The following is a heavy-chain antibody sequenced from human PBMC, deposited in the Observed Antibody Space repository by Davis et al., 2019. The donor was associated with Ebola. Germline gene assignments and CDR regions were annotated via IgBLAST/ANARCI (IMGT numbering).Heavy chain of an antibody. J-gene: IGHJ4*02. CDR3: SRGTDAYKSGVD. D-gene: IGHD5-24*01. CDR1: GGSFSAYY. Sequence: SQTLSLTCAVSGGSFSAYYWSWIRPPPGKGLEWIGEIHPSGSTNYNPSLKSRVTISVDTSKNQFSLKLSSVTAADTALYFCSRGTDAYKSGVDWGQGTLVTVSS. V-gene: IGHV4-34*01. CDR2: IHPSGST.